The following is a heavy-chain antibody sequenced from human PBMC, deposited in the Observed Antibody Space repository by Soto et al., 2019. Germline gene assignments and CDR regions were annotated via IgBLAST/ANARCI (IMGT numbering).Heavy chain of an antibody. J-gene: IGHJ4*02. D-gene: IGHD2-2*01. Sequence: GGSLRLSCEASGFTFNTFAMSWVRQAPGRGLEWGSGINKSGGSRYYSDSVRGRFTVSRDNSKNTLFLQINSLRDEDTAIYYCLKDAEMPTILFDLGGQGALVTVS. CDR1: GFTFNTFA. V-gene: IGHV3-23*01. CDR3: LKDAEMPTILFDL. CDR2: INKSGGSR.